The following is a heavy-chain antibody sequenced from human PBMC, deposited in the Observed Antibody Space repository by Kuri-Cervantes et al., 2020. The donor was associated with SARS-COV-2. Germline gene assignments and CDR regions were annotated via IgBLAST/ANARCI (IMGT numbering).Heavy chain of an antibody. J-gene: IGHJ1*01. CDR2: ISGSGGST. CDR3: ARDASYSGSYGSFQH. Sequence: ETLSLTCAASGFTFSSYAMSWVRQAPGKGLEWVSAISGSGGSTYYADSVKGRFTISRDNPKNTLYLQMNTLKTEDTAVFYCARDASYSGSYGSFQHWGQGTLVTVSS. V-gene: IGHV3-23*01. CDR1: GFTFSSYA. D-gene: IGHD1-26*01.